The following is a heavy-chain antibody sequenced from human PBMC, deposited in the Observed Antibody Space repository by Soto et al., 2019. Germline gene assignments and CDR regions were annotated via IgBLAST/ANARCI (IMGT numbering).Heavy chain of an antibody. CDR1: GYTFTSYA. V-gene: IGHV1-3*01. CDR2: INAGNGNT. J-gene: IGHJ4*02. D-gene: IGHD6-13*01. Sequence: QVQLVQSGAEVKKPGASVKVSCKASGYTFTSYAMHWVRQAPGQRLEWMGWINAGNGNTKYSQKFQGRVTITRDTSASTAYMELSSLRSEDTAVYYCARGSRFYIAAAGTWGYFDYWGQGTLVTVSS. CDR3: ARGSRFYIAAAGTWGYFDY.